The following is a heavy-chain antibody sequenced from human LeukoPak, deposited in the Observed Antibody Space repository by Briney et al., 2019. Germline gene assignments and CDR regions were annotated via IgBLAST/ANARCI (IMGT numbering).Heavy chain of an antibody. Sequence: GGSLRLSCAASGFTFSSYSMNWVRQAPGKGLEWVSSISSGSSYIYYADSVKGRFTISRDNAKNSLYLQMNSLRAEDTAVYYCARDLRYGDAADPFDYWGQGTLVTVSS. CDR2: ISSGSSYI. D-gene: IGHD4-17*01. CDR3: ARDLRYGDAADPFDY. J-gene: IGHJ4*02. V-gene: IGHV3-21*01. CDR1: GFTFSSYS.